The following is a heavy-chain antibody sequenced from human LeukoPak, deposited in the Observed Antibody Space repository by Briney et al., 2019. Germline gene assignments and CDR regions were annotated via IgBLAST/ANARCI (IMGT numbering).Heavy chain of an antibody. V-gene: IGHV4-39*01. Sequence: SETLSLTCTVSGGAISSSSYYWGWIRQPPGKGLEWIGSIYYSGSTYYNPSLKSRVTISVDTSKNQFSLKLSSVTAADTAVYYCARGIRLVPGYCSSTSCYIRGVVSHFDYWGQGTLVTVSS. CDR1: GGAISSSSYY. CDR3: ARGIRLVPGYCSSTSCYIRGVVSHFDY. J-gene: IGHJ4*02. CDR2: IYYSGST. D-gene: IGHD2-2*02.